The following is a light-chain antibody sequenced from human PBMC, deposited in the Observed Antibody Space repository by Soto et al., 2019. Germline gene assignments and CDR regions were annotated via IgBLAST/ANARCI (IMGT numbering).Light chain of an antibody. CDR2: GAT. CDR3: QKYNTAPLT. Sequence: DIQLTQSPSSVSASVGDRVTITCRASQGFSNYLAWYQQKPGEVPKLLISGATTLQPGVPSRFSGTVYGTHFTLSISSLQPEDAAYYYCQKYNTAPLTFGGGTKVDI. J-gene: IGKJ4*01. CDR1: QGFSNY. V-gene: IGKV1-27*01.